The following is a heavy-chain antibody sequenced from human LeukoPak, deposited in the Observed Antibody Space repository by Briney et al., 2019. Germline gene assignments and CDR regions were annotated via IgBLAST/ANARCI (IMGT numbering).Heavy chain of an antibody. D-gene: IGHD5-18*01. CDR1: GFTFSSYW. CDR3: ANCVDTAANYYYYYMDV. J-gene: IGHJ6*03. CDR2: INLDGSEK. Sequence: GGSLRLSCAASGFTFSSYWMSWVRQAPGKGLEWVANINLDGSEKYYVDSVKGRFTISRDNSKNTLYLQMNSLRAEDTAVYYCANCVDTAANYYYYYMDVWGKGTTVTVSS. V-gene: IGHV3-7*03.